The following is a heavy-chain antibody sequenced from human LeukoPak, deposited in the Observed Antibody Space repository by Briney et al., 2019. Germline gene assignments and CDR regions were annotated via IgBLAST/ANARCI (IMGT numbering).Heavy chain of an antibody. J-gene: IGHJ4*02. CDR1: GGSFSGYY. V-gene: IGHV4-34*01. CDR2: INHSGST. D-gene: IGHD6-13*01. CDR3: ARSGYSSSWYVH. Sequence: PSETLSLTCAVYGGSFSGYYWSWTRQPPGKGLEWIGEINHSGSTNYSPSLKSRVTISVDTSKNQFSLKLSSVTAADTAVYYCARSGYSSSWYVHWGQGTLVTVSS.